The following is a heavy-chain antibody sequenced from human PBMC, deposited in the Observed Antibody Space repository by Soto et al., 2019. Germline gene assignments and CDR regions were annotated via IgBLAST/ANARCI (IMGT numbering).Heavy chain of an antibody. J-gene: IGHJ4*02. V-gene: IGHV3-30-3*01. CDR2: ISYDGSNT. CDR1: GFPFRSYA. Sequence: QVQLVDSGGGVVQPGRSLRLSCAASGFPFRSYAIHWVRQAPGKGLEWVAFISYDGSNTYYADSVRGRFSVSRDNSNNTLDLQMNSLRAEDTAVYYCARSRGGDGYNPLDYWGQGTLVTVSS. CDR3: ARSRGGDGYNPLDY. D-gene: IGHD2-21*01.